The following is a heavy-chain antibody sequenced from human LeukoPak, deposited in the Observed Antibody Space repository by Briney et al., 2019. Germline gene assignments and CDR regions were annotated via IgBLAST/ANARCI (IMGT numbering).Heavy chain of an antibody. Sequence: GGSLRLSCAASEFAFSTYNMNWVRQAPGKGLEWVSYISIGSSTTYYADSVKGRFTISRDNVENSLYLQMNSLRDEDTAVYYCARVAAGYSVNYFDYWGQGTLVTVSS. CDR1: EFAFSTYN. V-gene: IGHV3-48*02. D-gene: IGHD4-23*01. J-gene: IGHJ4*02. CDR3: ARVAAGYSVNYFDY. CDR2: ISIGSSTT.